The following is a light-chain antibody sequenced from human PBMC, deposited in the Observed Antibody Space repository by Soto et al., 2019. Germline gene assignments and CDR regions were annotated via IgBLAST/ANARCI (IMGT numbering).Light chain of an antibody. CDR3: ISYAGSNNFVV. V-gene: IGLV2-8*01. J-gene: IGLJ2*01. CDR1: SSDVCGYNY. Sequence: QSALTQPPSASGSPGQSVIISCTGTSSDVCGYNYVSWYQQHPGKAPKLMIYEVSKRPSGVPDRFSGSKSVNTASLTVSGLQTEDEADYYCISYAGSNNFVVFGGGTKLTVL. CDR2: EVS.